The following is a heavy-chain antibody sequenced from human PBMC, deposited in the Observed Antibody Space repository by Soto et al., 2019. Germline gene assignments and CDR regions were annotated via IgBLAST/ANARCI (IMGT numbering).Heavy chain of an antibody. CDR1: GFTFSSYS. CDR3: ARDPAWELRDY. CDR2: ISSSSSYI. Sequence: EVQLVESGGGLVKPGGSLRLSCAASGFTFSSYSMNWVRQAPGKGLEWVSSISSSSSYIYYADSVKGRFTISRDNAKNSLYLEMNSLRAEDTAVYYCARDPAWELRDYWGQGTLVTVSS. J-gene: IGHJ4*02. V-gene: IGHV3-21*01. D-gene: IGHD1-26*01.